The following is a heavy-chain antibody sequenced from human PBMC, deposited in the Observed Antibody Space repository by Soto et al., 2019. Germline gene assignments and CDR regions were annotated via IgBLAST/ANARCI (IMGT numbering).Heavy chain of an antibody. CDR2: ISAYNGNT. CDR3: ARVPSVGARVGRYGMDV. J-gene: IGHJ6*02. D-gene: IGHD1-26*01. V-gene: IGHV1-18*01. Sequence: ATVKVSCKASGYTFTSYGISWVRQASGQGLEWMGWISAYNGNTNYAQKLQGRVTMTTDTSTSTAYMELRSLRSDDTAVYYCARVPSVGARVGRYGMDVWGQGTTVTVSS. CDR1: GYTFTSYG.